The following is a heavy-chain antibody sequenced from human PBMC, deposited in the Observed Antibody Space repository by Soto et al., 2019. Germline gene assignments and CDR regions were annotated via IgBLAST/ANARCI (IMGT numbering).Heavy chain of an antibody. CDR3: ARDPPHGGEAAAVGGGEYYFDY. J-gene: IGHJ4*02. CDR1: GGSISSSSYY. D-gene: IGHD6-13*01. Sequence: SETLSLTCTVSGGSISSSSYYWGWIRQPPGKGLEWIGSIYYSGSTYYNPSLKSRVTISVDTSKNQFSLKLSSVTAADTAVYYCARDPPHGGEAAAVGGGEYYFDYWGQGTLVTVSS. CDR2: IYYSGST. V-gene: IGHV4-39*01.